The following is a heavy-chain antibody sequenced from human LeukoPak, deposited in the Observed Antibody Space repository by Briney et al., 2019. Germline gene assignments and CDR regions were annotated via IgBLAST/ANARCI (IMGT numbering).Heavy chain of an antibody. CDR1: GFTFDDYG. Sequence: GGSLRLSCAASGFTFDDYGMSWVRQAPGKGLEWVSGINWNGGSTGYADSVKGRFTISRDNAKNSLYLQMNSLRAEDTAVYYCARVLTTVTTFYYYYGMDVWGQGTTVTVSS. CDR3: ARVLTTVTTFYYYYGMDV. V-gene: IGHV3-20*04. CDR2: INWNGGST. J-gene: IGHJ6*02. D-gene: IGHD4-17*01.